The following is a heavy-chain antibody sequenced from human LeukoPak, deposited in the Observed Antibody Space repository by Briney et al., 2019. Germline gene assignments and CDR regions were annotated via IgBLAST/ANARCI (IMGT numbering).Heavy chain of an antibody. CDR1: GGSISSSSYY. J-gene: IGHJ4*02. Sequence: PSETLSLTCTVSGGSISSSSYYWGWIRQPPGKGLEWIGSIYYSGSTYYNPSLKSRVTISVDTSKNQFSLKLSSVTAADTAVYYCVRTQGAVAGIVDYWGQGTLVTVSS. V-gene: IGHV4-39*01. CDR3: VRTQGAVAGIVDY. CDR2: IYYSGST. D-gene: IGHD6-19*01.